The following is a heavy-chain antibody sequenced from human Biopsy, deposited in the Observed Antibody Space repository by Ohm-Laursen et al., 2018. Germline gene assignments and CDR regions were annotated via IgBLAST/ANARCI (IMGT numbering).Heavy chain of an antibody. CDR3: TRGGYYYDSLAYYYWFDP. CDR2: INAKTGDT. D-gene: IGHD3-22*01. J-gene: IGHJ5*02. Sequence: GASVKVSCKPSGYTFTGYHVHWVRQAPGQGLEWMGWINAKTGDTNYAQKFQGRVTMTRGTSISTAYVDLSSLRSDDTAVYYCTRGGYYYDSLAYYYWFDPWGQGTLVTVSS. CDR1: GYTFTGYH. V-gene: IGHV1-2*02.